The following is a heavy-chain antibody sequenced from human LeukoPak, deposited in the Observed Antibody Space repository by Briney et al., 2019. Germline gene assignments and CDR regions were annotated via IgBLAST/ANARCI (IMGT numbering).Heavy chain of an antibody. CDR1: GFTFSNYA. J-gene: IGHJ3*02. Sequence: GGSLRLSCAASGFTFSNYALIWVRQAPERGLQWVSAITGSGAGTYYEDSVKGRFSISRDNSKNTLYLQMNSLRAEDTAIYYCAKDPNGDYVGAFDSWGQGTMVTVSS. CDR2: ITGSGAGT. D-gene: IGHD4-17*01. CDR3: AKDPNGDYVGAFDS. V-gene: IGHV3-23*01.